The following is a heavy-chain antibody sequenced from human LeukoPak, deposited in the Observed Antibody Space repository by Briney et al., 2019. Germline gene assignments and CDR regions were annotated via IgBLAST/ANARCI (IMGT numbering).Heavy chain of an antibody. CDR3: ARGYCSGNTCYPGGY. J-gene: IGHJ4*02. CDR2: IYTDGNT. Sequence: SGGSLRLSCAASGFTVSSNYMNWVRQAPGKGREWVSVIYTDGNTYYADSVKGRFTISRDTSKNTLYLQMHSLRVEDTAVYYCARGYCSGNTCYPGGYWGQGTLVTVSS. CDR1: GFTVSSNY. D-gene: IGHD2-15*01. V-gene: IGHV3-66*02.